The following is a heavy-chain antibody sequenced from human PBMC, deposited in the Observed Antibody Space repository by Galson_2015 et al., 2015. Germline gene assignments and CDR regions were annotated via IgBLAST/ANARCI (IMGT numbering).Heavy chain of an antibody. D-gene: IGHD2-15*01. V-gene: IGHV1-3*01. CDR3: ARDACSGGSCWGFLGY. Sequence: PGQRLEWMGWINAGNGNTKYSQKFQGRVTITRDTSASTAYMELSSLRSEDTAVYYCARDACSGGSCWGFLGYWGQGTLVTVSS. J-gene: IGHJ4*02. CDR2: INAGNGNT.